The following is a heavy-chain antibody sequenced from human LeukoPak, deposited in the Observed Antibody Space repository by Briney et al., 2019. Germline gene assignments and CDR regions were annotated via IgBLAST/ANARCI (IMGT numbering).Heavy chain of an antibody. J-gene: IGHJ3*02. CDR3: VRDFQEGDRLWFQEPNWGKIGI. V-gene: IGHV3-21*01. CDR2: ISASSSFI. CDR1: GFTFSSYN. Sequence: PGGSLRLSCAATGFTFSSYNMNWVRQAPGKGLEWVTCISASSSFIYYADSVKGRITISRDNAKNSLYLQLNSLRAEDTAVYYCVRDFQEGDRLWFQEPNWGKIGIWGQGTMVTVSS. D-gene: IGHD7-27*01.